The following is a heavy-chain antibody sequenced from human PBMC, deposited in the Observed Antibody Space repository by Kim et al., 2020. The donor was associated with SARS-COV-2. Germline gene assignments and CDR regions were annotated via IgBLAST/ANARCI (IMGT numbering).Heavy chain of an antibody. J-gene: IGHJ6*02. CDR1: GFTFSSYW. CDR3: AREEFKYQLLLNYYGMDV. Sequence: GGSLRLSCAASGFTFSSYWMSWVRQAPGKGLEWVANIKQDGSEKYYVDSVKGRFTISRDNAKNSLYLQMNSLRAEDTAVYYCAREEFKYQLLLNYYGMDVWGQGTTVTVSS. D-gene: IGHD2-2*01. V-gene: IGHV3-7*03. CDR2: IKQDGSEK.